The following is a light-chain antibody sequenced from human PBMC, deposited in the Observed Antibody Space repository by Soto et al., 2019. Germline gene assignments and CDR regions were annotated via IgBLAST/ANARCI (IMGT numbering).Light chain of an antibody. CDR3: QQYGYSPWT. Sequence: EVVLTQSPGTLSLSPGERATLSCRASQRVSSGYLAWYQQKPGQAPRLLIYGASSRATGIPDRFSGRGSGTDFTLTISRLEPEDFALYYCQQYGYSPWTFGLGTKVDIK. CDR1: QRVSSGY. V-gene: IGKV3-20*01. CDR2: GAS. J-gene: IGKJ1*01.